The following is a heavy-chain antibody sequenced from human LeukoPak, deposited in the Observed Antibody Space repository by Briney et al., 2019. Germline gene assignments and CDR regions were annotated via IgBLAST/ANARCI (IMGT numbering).Heavy chain of an antibody. CDR1: GGSFSGYY. Sequence: TSETLSLTCAVYGGSFSGYYWSWIRQPPGKGLEWIGEINHSGSTNYNPSLKSRVTISVDTSKNQFSLKLSSVTAADTAVYYCARNTRVDYYYYYYYMDVWGKGTTVTISS. D-gene: IGHD5-12*01. CDR2: INHSGST. J-gene: IGHJ6*03. CDR3: ARNTRVDYYYYYYYMDV. V-gene: IGHV4-34*01.